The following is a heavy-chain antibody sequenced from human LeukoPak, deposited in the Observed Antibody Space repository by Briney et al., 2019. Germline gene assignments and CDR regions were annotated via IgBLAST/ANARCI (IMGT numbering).Heavy chain of an antibody. Sequence: ASVKVSCKASGYTFTDYYMHGVRQAPGQGLAWMGWINPNSGGTKYGQKFQGRVTMPRDTSISTGYMEVSRLKSDDTAVYYWARDPAGIPAAIGGWFDPWGPGTLVTVSS. V-gene: IGHV1-2*02. D-gene: IGHD2-2*02. J-gene: IGHJ5*02. CDR3: ARDPAGIPAAIGGWFDP. CDR1: GYTFTDYY. CDR2: INPNSGGT.